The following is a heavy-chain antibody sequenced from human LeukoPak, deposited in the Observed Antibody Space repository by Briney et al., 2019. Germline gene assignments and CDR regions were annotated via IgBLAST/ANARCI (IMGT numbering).Heavy chain of an antibody. CDR2: MYNNGNT. D-gene: IGHD2-2*02. V-gene: IGHV4-59*01. Sequence: SETLSLTCTVSGASIGTYYWSWIRQPPGKGLEWIAYMYNNGNTNYNLSLKSRVTVSVDRSKNQFSLKVRSVTAADTALYYCARVWCSSTSCYSFDNWGQGTLVTVSS. CDR3: ARVWCSSTSCYSFDN. CDR1: GASIGTYY. J-gene: IGHJ4*02.